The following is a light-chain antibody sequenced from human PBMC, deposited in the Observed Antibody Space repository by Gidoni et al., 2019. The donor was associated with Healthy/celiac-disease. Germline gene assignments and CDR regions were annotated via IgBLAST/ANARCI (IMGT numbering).Light chain of an antibody. J-gene: IGKJ3*01. V-gene: IGKV1-39*01. CDR3: QQSYSTLRT. CDR2: AAS. Sequence: DIQMTQSPSSLSASVGDSVTITCRASQSISSYLNWYQHKPGKAPKLLIYAASSLQSGVPSRFSGSGSGTDFTLTISSLQPEDFATYYCQQSYSTLRTFGPGTKVDIK. CDR1: QSISSY.